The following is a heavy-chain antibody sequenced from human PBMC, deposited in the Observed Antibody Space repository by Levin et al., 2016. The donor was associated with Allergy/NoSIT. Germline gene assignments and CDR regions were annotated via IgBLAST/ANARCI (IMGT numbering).Heavy chain of an antibody. D-gene: IGHD3-3*01. CDR2: ISAYNGNT. J-gene: IGHJ6*03. Sequence: WVRQAPGQGLEWMGWISAYNGNTNYAQKLQGRVTMTTDTSTSTAYMELRSLRSDDTAVYYCARSLPATPQIAVEWLLYDYYYYYMDVWGKGTTVTVSS. CDR3: ARSLPATPQIAVEWLLYDYYYYYMDV. V-gene: IGHV1-18*01.